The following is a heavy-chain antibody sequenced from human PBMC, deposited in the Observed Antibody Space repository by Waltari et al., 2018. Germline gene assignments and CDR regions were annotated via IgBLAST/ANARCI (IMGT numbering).Heavy chain of an antibody. Sequence: QVQLQQWGAGLLKPSATLSLTCAVYGGSFSGYYWSWIRQPPGKGLEWIGEINHSGSTNYNPSLKSRVTISVDTSKNQFSLKLSSVTAADTAVYYCARPRYSSSFDYWGQGTLVTVSS. CDR1: GGSFSGYY. D-gene: IGHD6-13*01. CDR2: INHSGST. J-gene: IGHJ4*02. CDR3: ARPRYSSSFDY. V-gene: IGHV4-34*01.